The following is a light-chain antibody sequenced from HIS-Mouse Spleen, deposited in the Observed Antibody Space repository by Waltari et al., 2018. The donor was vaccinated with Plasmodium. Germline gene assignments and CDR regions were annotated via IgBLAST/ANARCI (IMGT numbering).Light chain of an antibody. J-gene: IGLJ2*01. CDR3: QAWDSGTVV. CDR2: QGS. V-gene: IGLV3-1*01. Sequence: SYELTQPPSVSVSPGQTASITCSGDKLGDKYACWYQQKPGQSPVLVIYQGSKRPSGIPERFSGSNSGNTATLTISGTQAMDEADYYCQAWDSGTVVFGGGTKLTVL. CDR1: KLGDKY.